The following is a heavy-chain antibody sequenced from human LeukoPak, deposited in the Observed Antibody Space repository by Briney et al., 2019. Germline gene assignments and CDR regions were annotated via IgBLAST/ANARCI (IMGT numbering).Heavy chain of an antibody. CDR1: GYTFTSYG. V-gene: IGHV1-18*01. CDR3: ARDSGIAAAGDFDY. D-gene: IGHD6-13*01. J-gene: IGHJ4*02. Sequence: ASVKVSCKASGYTFTSYGISWVRQAPGQGLEWLGWISAYNGNTNYAQKLQGRVTMTTDTSTSTAYMELRSLRSDDTAVYYCARDSGIAAAGDFDYWGQGTLVTVSS. CDR2: ISAYNGNT.